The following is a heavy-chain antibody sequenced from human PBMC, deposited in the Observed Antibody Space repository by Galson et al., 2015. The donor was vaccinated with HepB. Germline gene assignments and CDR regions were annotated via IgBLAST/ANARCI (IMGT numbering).Heavy chain of an antibody. Sequence: SLRLSCAASGFTFSNYGMHWVRQAPGKGLEWVAVIWYDGSNKYYADSVKGRFTISRDNSKNTLYLQMNSLRAEDTAVYYCARDYHGMDVWGQGTTVTVSS. V-gene: IGHV3-33*08. CDR1: GFTFSNYG. J-gene: IGHJ6*02. CDR3: ARDYHGMDV. CDR2: IWYDGSNK.